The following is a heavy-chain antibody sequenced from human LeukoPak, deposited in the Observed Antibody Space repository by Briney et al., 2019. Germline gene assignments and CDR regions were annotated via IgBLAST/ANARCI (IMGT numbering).Heavy chain of an antibody. Sequence: ASVKVSCKASGYTFSISYIHWVRQAPGQGLEWMGIINPSGDTTNYAQKFQGRVTMTRDTSTSTVYMEVSSLRSEDTAVYYCATDRRSLDSWGQGTLVTVSS. CDR2: INPSGDTT. CDR3: ATDRRSLDS. V-gene: IGHV1-46*01. J-gene: IGHJ4*02. CDR1: GYTFSISY.